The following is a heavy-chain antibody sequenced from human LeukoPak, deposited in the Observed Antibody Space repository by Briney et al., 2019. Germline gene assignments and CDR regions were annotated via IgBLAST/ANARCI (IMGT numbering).Heavy chain of an antibody. J-gene: IGHJ4*02. CDR1: GFTLSDFW. CDR3: AKGATISTSGSIAVAGIDY. V-gene: IGHV3-7*01. Sequence: GGSLRLSCGASGFTLSDFWMSWVRQAPGKGLEWVANMNRDGSEKNYVGSVKGRFTISRDNAKNSVYLQMNSLRVEDTAVYYCAKGATISTSGSIAVAGIDYWGQGTQGTVSS. CDR2: MNRDGSEK. D-gene: IGHD6-19*01.